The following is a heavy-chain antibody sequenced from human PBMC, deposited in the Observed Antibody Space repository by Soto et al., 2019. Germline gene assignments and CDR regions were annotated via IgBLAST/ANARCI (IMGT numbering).Heavy chain of an antibody. V-gene: IGHV1-18*01. CDR1: GYTFTSYG. CDR2: ISAYNGNT. D-gene: IGHD2-21*02. J-gene: IGHJ5*02. CDR3: ARAYCGGDCYSRFNWFDP. Sequence: QVQLVQSGAEVKKPGASVKVSCKASGYTFTSYGISWVRQAPGQGLEWMGWISAYNGNTNYAQKLQGRVPMTTDTSTSTAYMELRSLRSDDTAVYYCARAYCGGDCYSRFNWFDPWGQGTLVTVSS.